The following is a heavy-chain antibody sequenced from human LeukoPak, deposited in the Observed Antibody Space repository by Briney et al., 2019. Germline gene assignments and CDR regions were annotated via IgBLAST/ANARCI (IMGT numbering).Heavy chain of an antibody. Sequence: GGSLRLSCAASGFTFSKYGMYWVRQAPGKGLEWVAFIRNDGRNKYYTDSVKGRFTISRDNSKNTVYLQMNSLRAEDTAVYYCAKDDAWGRFQDWGQGTLVTVSS. CDR2: IRNDGRNK. CDR3: AKDDAWGRFQD. V-gene: IGHV3-30*02. J-gene: IGHJ1*01. D-gene: IGHD3-16*01. CDR1: GFTFSKYG.